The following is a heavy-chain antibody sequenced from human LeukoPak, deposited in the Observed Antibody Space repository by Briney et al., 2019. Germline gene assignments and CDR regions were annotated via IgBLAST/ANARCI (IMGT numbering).Heavy chain of an antibody. CDR3: ARDTVYYYDSSGYWPFDY. Sequence: ASVKVSCKASGYTFTSYGISWVRQAPGQGLEWMGWISAYNGNTNYAQKLQGRVTMTTDTSTSTAYMELRSLRSDDTAVYYCARDTVYYYDSSGYWPFDYWGQGTLVTASS. D-gene: IGHD3-22*01. J-gene: IGHJ4*02. V-gene: IGHV1-18*01. CDR2: ISAYNGNT. CDR1: GYTFTSYG.